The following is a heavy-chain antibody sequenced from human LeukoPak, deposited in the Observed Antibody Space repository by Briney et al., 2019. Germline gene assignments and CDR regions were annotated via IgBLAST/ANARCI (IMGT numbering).Heavy chain of an antibody. CDR2: IYTSGST. CDR3: ARVELATVGWFDP. J-gene: IGHJ5*02. D-gene: IGHD5-24*01. Sequence: SSETLSLTCTVSGGSISSGSYYWSWIRQPAGKGLEWIGRIYTSGSTNYNPSLKSRVTISVDTSKNQFSLKLSSVTAADTAVYYCARVELATVGWFDPWGQGTLVTVSS. CDR1: GGSISSGSYY. V-gene: IGHV4-61*02.